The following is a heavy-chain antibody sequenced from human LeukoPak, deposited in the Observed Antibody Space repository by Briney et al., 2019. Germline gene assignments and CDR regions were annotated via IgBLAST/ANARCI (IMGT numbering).Heavy chain of an antibody. CDR2: ISGSGGTT. Sequence: PGGSLRLSCAASGFTFSSLAMHWVRQAPGKGLEWVSVISGSGGTTYYADSVKGRFTISRDNSKNTLYLQMNSLRAEDTAVYYCAKAIAVAGTQPGFDYWGQGTLVTVSS. V-gene: IGHV3-23*01. CDR1: GFTFSSLA. J-gene: IGHJ4*02. CDR3: AKAIAVAGTQPGFDY. D-gene: IGHD6-19*01.